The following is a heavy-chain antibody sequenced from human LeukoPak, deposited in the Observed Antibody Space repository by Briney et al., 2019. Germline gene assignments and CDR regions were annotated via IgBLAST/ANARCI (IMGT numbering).Heavy chain of an antibody. CDR1: GFRFGSEW. Sequence: GGSLRLSCAASGFRFGSEWMSWVRQAPGKGLEWVSAISGSGGSTYYADSVKGRFTISRDNSKNTLYLQMNSLRAEDTAVYYCAKVWSSNYVFDYWGQGTLVTVSS. CDR2: ISGSGGST. V-gene: IGHV3-23*01. J-gene: IGHJ4*02. D-gene: IGHD4-11*01. CDR3: AKVWSSNYVFDY.